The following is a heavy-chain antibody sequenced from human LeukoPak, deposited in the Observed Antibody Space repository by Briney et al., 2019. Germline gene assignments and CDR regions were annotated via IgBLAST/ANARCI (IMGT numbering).Heavy chain of an antibody. CDR2: INHSGST. CDR3: ARGRYSRDYVWGSYRFVD. V-gene: IGHV4-34*01. D-gene: IGHD3-16*02. J-gene: IGHJ4*02. CDR1: NHSIIETDD. Sequence: ASETLSLTCLVSNHSIIETDDWGWIRQPPGKGLEWIGEINHSGSTNYNPSLKSRVTISVDTSKNQFSLMLSSVTAADTAVYYCARGRYSRDYVWGSYRFVDWGQGTLVTVSS.